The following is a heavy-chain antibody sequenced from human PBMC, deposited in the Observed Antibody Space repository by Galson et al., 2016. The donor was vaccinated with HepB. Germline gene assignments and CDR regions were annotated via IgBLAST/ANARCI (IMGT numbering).Heavy chain of an antibody. D-gene: IGHD2-21*01. CDR3: ARKSDTSICDGDY. Sequence: SLRLSCAASGFTVSNNYMNWVRQAPGKGPEFVAVIYSGGSTYYADSVRGRFTISRDNSKNTLYLQMNSLRAEDTAVYYCARKSDTSICDGDYWGQGTLVTVSS. V-gene: IGHV3-66*01. CDR2: IYSGGST. CDR1: GFTVSNNY. J-gene: IGHJ4*02.